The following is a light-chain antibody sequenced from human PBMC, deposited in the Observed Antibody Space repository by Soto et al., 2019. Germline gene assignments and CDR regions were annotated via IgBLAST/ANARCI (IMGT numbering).Light chain of an antibody. V-gene: IGKV3-11*01. CDR1: QSFSSY. Sequence: EIVLTQSPATLSLSPGERATLSCRASQSFSSYLAWYQQKPGQAPRLLIYDASKRAAGIPARFSGRGSGTDFALTISGLESENFAVFYCQQRSNWPPVITFGQGTRLEIK. J-gene: IGKJ5*01. CDR2: DAS. CDR3: QQRSNWPPVIT.